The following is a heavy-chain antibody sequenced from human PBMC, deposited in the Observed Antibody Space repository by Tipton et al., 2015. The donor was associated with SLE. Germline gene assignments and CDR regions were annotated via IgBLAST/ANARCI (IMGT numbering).Heavy chain of an antibody. CDR2: IYYSGST. J-gene: IGHJ4*02. CDR3: AVGDITIFGVAGYSDY. V-gene: IGHV4-38-2*02. Sequence: TLSLTCTVSGYSISSGYYWGWIRQPPGKGLEWIGYIYYSGSTYYNPSLKSRVTISVDTSKNQFSLKLSSVTAADTAVYYCAVGDITIFGVAGYSDYWGQGTLVTVSS. CDR1: GYSISSGYY. D-gene: IGHD3-3*01.